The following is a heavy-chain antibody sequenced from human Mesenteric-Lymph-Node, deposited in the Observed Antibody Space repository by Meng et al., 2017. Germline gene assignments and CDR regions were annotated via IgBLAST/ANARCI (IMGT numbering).Heavy chain of an antibody. V-gene: IGHV3-33*01. CDR1: GFTFSSYG. CDR3: ARAGASGRPSGWDGFYDS. Sequence: GESLKISCAASGFTFSSYGMHWVRQAPGKGLEWVAVIWYDGSNKYYADSVKGRFTISRDNSKNTLYLQMNSLRSEDTAVYFCARAGASGRPSGWDGFYDSWGQGTLVTVSS. D-gene: IGHD6-19*01. J-gene: IGHJ4*02. CDR2: IWYDGSNK.